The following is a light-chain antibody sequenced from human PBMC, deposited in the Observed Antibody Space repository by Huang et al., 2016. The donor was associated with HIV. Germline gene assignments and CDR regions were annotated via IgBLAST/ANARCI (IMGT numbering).Light chain of an antibody. CDR2: DAS. J-gene: IGKJ1*01. CDR3: QQYTNWPRT. CDR1: QTVSRN. V-gene: IGKV3D-15*01. Sequence: EIVMTQSPATLSVSPGESATLSCRASQTVSRNLAWYQQKPGQAPKLLICDASTRATGIPARFSGSGSGTEFTLTISSLQSADFAVYYCQQYTNWPRTFGHGTKVEFK.